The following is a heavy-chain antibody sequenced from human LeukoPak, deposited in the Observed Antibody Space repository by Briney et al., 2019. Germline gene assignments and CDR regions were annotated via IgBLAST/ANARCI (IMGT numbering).Heavy chain of an antibody. V-gene: IGHV5-51*01. CDR3: AGGEYYDFWSGYRFDI. D-gene: IGHD3-3*01. CDR1: GYSFTSYW. CDR2: IYPGDSDT. J-gene: IGHJ3*02. Sequence: GESLKISCKGSGYSFTSYWIGWVRQMPGKGLEWMGIIYPGDSDTRYSPSFQGQVTISADKSISTAYLQWSSLKASDTAMYYCAGGEYYDFWSGYRFDIWGQGTMVTVSS.